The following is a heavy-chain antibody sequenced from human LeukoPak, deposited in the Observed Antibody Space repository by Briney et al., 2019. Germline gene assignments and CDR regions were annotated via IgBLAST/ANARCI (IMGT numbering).Heavy chain of an antibody. CDR2: IYYSGST. V-gene: IGHV4-59*08. D-gene: IGHD3-9*01. J-gene: IGHJ4*02. CDR1: GGSISSYY. CDR3: ARGLRYFDWPYYFDY. Sequence: SETLSLTCTVSGGSISSYYWSWIRQPPGKGLEWIGYIYYSGSTNHNPSLKSRVTISVDTSKNQFSLKLSSVTAADTAVYYCARGLRYFDWPYYFDYWGQGTLVTVSS.